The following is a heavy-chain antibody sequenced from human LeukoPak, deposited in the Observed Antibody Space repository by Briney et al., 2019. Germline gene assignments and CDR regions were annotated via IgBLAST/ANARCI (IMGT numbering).Heavy chain of an antibody. CDR1: GFTFSSYA. J-gene: IGHJ6*02. D-gene: IGHD3-22*01. CDR3: AKDYYYRSGYYYYYYGMDV. Sequence: HPRASLRLSCAASGFTFSSYAMSWVRQAPGKGLDWVSAISGSGGSTYYADSVKGRFTISRDNSKNTLYLQMNSLRAEDTAVYYCAKDYYYRSGYYYYYYGMDVWGQGTTVTVSS. V-gene: IGHV3-23*01. CDR2: ISGSGGST.